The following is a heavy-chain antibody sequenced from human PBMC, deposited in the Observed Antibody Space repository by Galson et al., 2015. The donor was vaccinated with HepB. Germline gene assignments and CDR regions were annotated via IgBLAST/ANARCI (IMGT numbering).Heavy chain of an antibody. J-gene: IGHJ4*02. CDR2: IKQDGSEK. CDR1: GFTFSSYW. CDR3: ARVPMIVVVIPDY. Sequence: SLRLSCAASGFTFSSYWMSWVRQAPGKGLEWVANIKQDGSEKYYVDSVKGRFTISRDNAKNSLYLQMNSLRAEDTAVYYCARVPMIVVVIPDYWGQGTLVTVSS. D-gene: IGHD3-22*01. V-gene: IGHV3-7*03.